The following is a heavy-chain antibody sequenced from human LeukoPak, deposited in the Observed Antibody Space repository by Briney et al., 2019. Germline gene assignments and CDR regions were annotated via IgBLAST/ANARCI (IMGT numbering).Heavy chain of an antibody. CDR1: GGSISSSSYY. CDR3: ARDPPFGYSSSWYGKGDAFDI. V-gene: IGHV4-39*07. J-gene: IGHJ3*02. D-gene: IGHD6-13*01. CDR2: IYYSGST. Sequence: SETLSLTCTVSGGSISSSSYYWGWIRQPPGKGLEWIGSIYYSGSTYYNPSLKSRVTISVDTSKNQFSLKLSSVTAADTAVYYCARDPPFGYSSSWYGKGDAFDIWGQGTMVTVSS.